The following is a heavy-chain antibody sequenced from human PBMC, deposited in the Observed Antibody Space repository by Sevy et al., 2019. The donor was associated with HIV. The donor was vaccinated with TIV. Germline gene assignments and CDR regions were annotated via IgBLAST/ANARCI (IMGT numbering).Heavy chain of an antibody. CDR3: AREAGYTTGWSPGNY. D-gene: IGHD2-8*02. Sequence: GGSLRLSCAASGFTFNTHAMHWVRQAPGKGLEWVALISYHGTKTYYSDSGKGRFTISRDNSKNTLNLQMNSLRTEDTAVYYCAREAGYTTGWSPGNYWGQGTLVTVSS. CDR2: ISYHGTKT. J-gene: IGHJ4*02. CDR1: GFTFNTHA. V-gene: IGHV3-30-3*01.